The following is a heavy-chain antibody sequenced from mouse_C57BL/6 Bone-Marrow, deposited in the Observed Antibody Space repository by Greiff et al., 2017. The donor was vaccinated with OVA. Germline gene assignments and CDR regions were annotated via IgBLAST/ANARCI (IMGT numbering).Heavy chain of an antibody. CDR1: GFSLTSYG. Sequence: QVHVKQSGPGLVQPSQSLSITCTVSGFSLTSYGVHWVRQSPGKGLEWLGVIWSGGSTDYNAAFISRLSISKDNSKSQVFFKMNSRQADDTAIYYCARKIGTVALRGMDYWGQGTSVTVSS. CDR3: ARKIGTVALRGMDY. J-gene: IGHJ4*01. CDR2: IWSGGST. V-gene: IGHV2-2*01. D-gene: IGHD1-1*01.